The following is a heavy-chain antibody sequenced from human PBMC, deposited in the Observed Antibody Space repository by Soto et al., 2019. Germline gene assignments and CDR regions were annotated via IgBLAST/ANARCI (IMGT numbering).Heavy chain of an antibody. V-gene: IGHV1-46*01. CDR1: GYTFTSYY. CDR2: INPSGGST. D-gene: IGHD2-15*01. Sequence: ASVKVSCKASGYTFTSYYMHWVRQAPGQGLEWMGIINPSGGSTSYAQKFQGRVTMTRDTSTSTVYMELSSLRSEDTAVYYCARDLYISRAATQFDYWGQGTLVTVSS. J-gene: IGHJ4*02. CDR3: ARDLYISRAATQFDY.